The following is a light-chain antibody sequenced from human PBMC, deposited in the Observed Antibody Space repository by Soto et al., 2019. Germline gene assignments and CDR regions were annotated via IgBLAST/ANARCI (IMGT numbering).Light chain of an antibody. CDR2: QVS. CDR3: MQGTHWPWT. V-gene: IGKV2-30*01. CDR1: QSLVYSNGNAY. Sequence: DAVLTQSPLSLPVTLGQPAAISCRSSQSLVYSNGNAYLIWFQQRPGQSPRRLIYQVSTRDAGVPDRFSGSGSGTYFTLTISSVEAEYVGLSYCMQGTHWPWTFGQGTKVEIK. J-gene: IGKJ1*01.